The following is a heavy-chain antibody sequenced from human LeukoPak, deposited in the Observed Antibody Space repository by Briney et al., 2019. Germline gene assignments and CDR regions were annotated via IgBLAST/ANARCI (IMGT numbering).Heavy chain of an antibody. V-gene: IGHV1-8*01. J-gene: IGHJ5*02. D-gene: IGHD1-14*01. CDR3: ARGPRNDP. CDR1: ECPFTTRE. Sequence: EVSCPCSECPFTTREINRVRRAAGQGLEWMGWVHPNSGNTAYAQKFQGRVTMTRDTSISTAYMELSGLRFDDTAVYFCARGPRNDPWGQGTLVTVSS. CDR2: VHPNSGNT.